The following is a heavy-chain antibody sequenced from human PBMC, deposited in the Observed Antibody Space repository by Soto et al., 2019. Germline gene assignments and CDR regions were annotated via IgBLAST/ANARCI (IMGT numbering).Heavy chain of an antibody. D-gene: IGHD3-16*01. Sequence: QVQLIQFGAEVKKPGASVKVSCRASGYTFTKFHIHWVRQAPGQGLEWMGMIDPSGGVTRDAQRFQGRITMTSDTSTSSVYMELRGLTSEDTAVYYCARDVSGHDNYETIGYYFDHLGPGTLVTVSS. CDR3: ARDVSGHDNYETIGYYFDH. V-gene: IGHV1-46*01. J-gene: IGHJ4*02. CDR2: IDPSGGVT. CDR1: GYTFTKFH.